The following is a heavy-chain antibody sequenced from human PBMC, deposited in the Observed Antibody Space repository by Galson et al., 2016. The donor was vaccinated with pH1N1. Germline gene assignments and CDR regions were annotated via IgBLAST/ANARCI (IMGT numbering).Heavy chain of an antibody. J-gene: IGHJ3*02. CDR2: IDNTGST. Sequence: TLSLTCTVSGASVTRGDSYWSWIRQHPGKGLEWIGYIDNTGSTYYRSPLKSRITISVDTSKNQFSLRLSSVTAADTAVYYCARRFFEYLEGRPTDAFDIWGPGTMVTVSS. CDR3: ARRFFEYLEGRPTDAFDI. D-gene: IGHD3-3*01. CDR1: GASVTRGDSY. V-gene: IGHV4-31*03.